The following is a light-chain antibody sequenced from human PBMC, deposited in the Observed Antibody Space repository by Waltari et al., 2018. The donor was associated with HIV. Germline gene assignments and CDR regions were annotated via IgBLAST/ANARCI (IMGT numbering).Light chain of an antibody. Sequence: YEVTLPPSVAVSPGQTASITCSGYELGDKYTCWYQQRPGQSPLLVIYQDNKRPSGIPERFSASSSGHTATLTISGTLPIDEADYYCQAWGRSTSGVFGRGTKLTVL. CDR2: QDN. CDR3: QAWGRSTSGV. V-gene: IGLV3-1*01. J-gene: IGLJ2*01. CDR1: ELGDKY.